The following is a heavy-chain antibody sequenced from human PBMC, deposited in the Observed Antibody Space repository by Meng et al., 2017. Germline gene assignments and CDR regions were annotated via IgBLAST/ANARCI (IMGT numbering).Heavy chain of an antibody. Sequence: VHHQQWAPGRFVPSGPLAPTLAVHCGLFSGYSCSWIRQPPGKWLEWIGELNHSGSTNYNPSLKSRVTISGDTSKNQFSLKLSSVTAADTAVYYCARGRTRRGYYDSSSYLRYFDLWGRGTLVTVSS. V-gene: IGHV4-34*01. CDR3: ARGRTRRGYYDSSSYLRYFDL. CDR1: CGLFSGYS. CDR2: LNHSGST. D-gene: IGHD3-22*01. J-gene: IGHJ2*01.